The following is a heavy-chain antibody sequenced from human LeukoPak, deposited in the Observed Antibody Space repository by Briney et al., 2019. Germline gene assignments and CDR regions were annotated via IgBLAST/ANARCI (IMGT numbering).Heavy chain of an antibody. V-gene: IGHV4-4*02. J-gene: IGHJ4*02. Sequence: PSGTLSLTCGVSGGSVINTNWWTWVRQPPGKGLEWIGEVHLDGRTNYNPSLESRLTMSVDVSENQVSLKLTSVTAADTAVYYCAREGGFYRPLDYSGQGTLVTV. CDR3: AREGGFYRPLDY. CDR1: GGSVINTNW. CDR2: VHLDGRT. D-gene: IGHD3-3*01.